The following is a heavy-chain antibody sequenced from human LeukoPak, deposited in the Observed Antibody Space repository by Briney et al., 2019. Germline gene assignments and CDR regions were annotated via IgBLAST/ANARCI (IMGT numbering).Heavy chain of an antibody. D-gene: IGHD3-10*01. CDR1: GFSLSNYW. CDR2: INQDGSDK. CDR3: AWYGVTHGLDV. J-gene: IGHJ6*02. Sequence: RSGGSLRLSCAASGFSLSNYWMSWVRQAPGKGLEWVANINQDGSDKYYVDSVMGRFTISKDNAKNSVYLKMNSLRPEDTAIYYCAWYGVTHGLDVWGQGTTVTVSS. V-gene: IGHV3-7*01.